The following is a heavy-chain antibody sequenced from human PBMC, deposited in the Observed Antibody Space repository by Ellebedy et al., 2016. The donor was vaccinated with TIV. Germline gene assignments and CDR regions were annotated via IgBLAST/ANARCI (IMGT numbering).Heavy chain of an antibody. CDR1: GYTFSNYF. Sequence: AASVKVSCKASGYTFSNYFVHWVRQAPGQGLEWMGIINPSGGSTTYAQKLQGRLTMTRDTSTSTVYMELSSLRSEDTAVYYCARDTRAYSSGPLTLWGQGTLVTVSS. CDR3: ARDTRAYSSGPLTL. J-gene: IGHJ4*02. V-gene: IGHV1-46*04. D-gene: IGHD6-19*01. CDR2: INPSGGST.